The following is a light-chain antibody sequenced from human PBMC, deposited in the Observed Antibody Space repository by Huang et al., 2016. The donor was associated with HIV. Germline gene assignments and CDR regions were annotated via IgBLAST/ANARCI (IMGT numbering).Light chain of an antibody. CDR3: QQYNSYPST. J-gene: IGKJ2*01. V-gene: IGKV1-16*01. Sequence: DILMTQFRSSLYASVGDRVTITCRASQDTTNYLVWCQQKPGKAPESMIYAASSLQSGVPAIFSGSGSVTEFTLTINSLQLEDFATYYCQQYNSYPSTFGQGTKLDIK. CDR1: QDTTNY. CDR2: AAS.